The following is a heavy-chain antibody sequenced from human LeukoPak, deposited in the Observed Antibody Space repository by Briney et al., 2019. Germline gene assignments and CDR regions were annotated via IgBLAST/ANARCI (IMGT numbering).Heavy chain of an antibody. CDR2: IYYSGST. V-gene: IGHV4-59*01. CDR1: GGSISSYY. Sequence: SETLSLTCTVSGGSISSYYWSWIREPPGKGLEWIGYIYYSGSTNYNPSLKSRVTISVDTSKNQFSLKLSSVTAADTAVYYCASRTYYYGSGSYWNYWGQGTLVTVSS. CDR3: ASRTYYYGSGSYWNY. D-gene: IGHD3-10*01. J-gene: IGHJ4*02.